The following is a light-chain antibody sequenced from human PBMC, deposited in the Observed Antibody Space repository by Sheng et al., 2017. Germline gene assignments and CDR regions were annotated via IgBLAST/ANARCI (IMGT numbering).Light chain of an antibody. Sequence: DIQMTQSPSSLSASVGDRVTITCRASHDISNSLAWYQQETRETPLSSCSMLHPHLESGVPIQVQWQWIWGDYTLTISSLQAEDFATYYCQQYYSFPSPFGPGYQSG. CDR3: QQYYSFPSP. CDR1: HDISNS. V-gene: IGKV1-NL1*01. J-gene: IGKJ3*01. CDR2: LHP.